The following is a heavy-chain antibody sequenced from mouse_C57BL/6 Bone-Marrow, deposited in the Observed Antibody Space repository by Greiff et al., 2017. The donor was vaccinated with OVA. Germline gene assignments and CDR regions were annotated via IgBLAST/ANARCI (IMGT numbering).Heavy chain of an antibody. CDR2: IDPENGDT. Sequence: EVKLVESGAELVRPGASVKLSCTASGFNIKDDYMHWVKQRPEQGLEWIGWIDPENGDTEYASKFQGKATITADTSSNTAYLQLSILTSEDTDVYYCTKAQATFQSSYYYAMDYWGQGTAVTVSS. CDR1: GFNIKDDY. D-gene: IGHD3-2*02. CDR3: TKAQATFQSSYYYAMDY. V-gene: IGHV14-4*01. J-gene: IGHJ4*01.